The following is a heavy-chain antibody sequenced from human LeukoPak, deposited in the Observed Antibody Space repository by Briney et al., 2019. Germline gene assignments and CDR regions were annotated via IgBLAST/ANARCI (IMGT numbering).Heavy chain of an antibody. CDR1: GFTFSSYS. V-gene: IGHV3-21*01. CDR3: ARDWGYCSSTSCYRWFDP. CDR2: ISSSSSYI. D-gene: IGHD2-2*01. Sequence: GGSLRPSCAASGFTFSSYSMNWVRQAPGKGLEWVSSISSSSSYIYYADSVKGRFTISRDNAKNSLYLQMNSLRAEDTAVYYCARDWGYCSSTSCYRWFDPWGQGTLVTVSS. J-gene: IGHJ5*02.